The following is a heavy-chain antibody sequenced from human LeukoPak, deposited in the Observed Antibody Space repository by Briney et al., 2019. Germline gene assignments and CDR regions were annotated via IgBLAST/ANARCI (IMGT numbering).Heavy chain of an antibody. D-gene: IGHD2-15*01. Sequence: GGSLRLSCVASGLTFSSYGMSWVRQARGKGLEWVSSISGRGTSTFYADSVKGRFTISRDNSKNTLYLQMNSLRAEDTAVYYCARGWYCSGGSCFWRDAFDIWGQGTMVTVSS. CDR3: ARGWYCSGGSCFWRDAFDI. CDR2: ISGRGTST. V-gene: IGHV3-23*05. J-gene: IGHJ3*02. CDR1: GLTFSSYG.